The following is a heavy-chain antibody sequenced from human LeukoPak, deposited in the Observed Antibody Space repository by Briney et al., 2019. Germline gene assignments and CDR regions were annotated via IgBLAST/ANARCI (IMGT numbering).Heavy chain of an antibody. CDR1: GFSVSSNY. D-gene: IGHD3-10*01. J-gene: IGHJ3*02. Sequence: GGSLRLSCAASGFSVSSNYMSWVRQAPEKGLEWVSVIYSVGTTYYADSVKGRFTISRDNSKNTLYLQMNSLRAEDSAVYYCARPPGRTGAFDIWGQGTMVTVSS. CDR3: ARPPGRTGAFDI. CDR2: IYSVGTT. V-gene: IGHV3-53*01.